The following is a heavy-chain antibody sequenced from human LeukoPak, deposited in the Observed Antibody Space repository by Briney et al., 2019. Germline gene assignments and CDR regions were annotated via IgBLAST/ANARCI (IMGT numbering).Heavy chain of an antibody. Sequence: PGGSLRLSCVASGFSFSGYTMNWVRQAPGKGLEWVGRIKSKTDGGTTDYAAPVKGRFTISRDDSKNTLYLQMNSLKTEDTAVYYCTRPLEGMDVWGQGTTVTVSS. V-gene: IGHV3-15*01. CDR1: GFSFSGYT. CDR2: IKSKTDGGTT. J-gene: IGHJ6*02. CDR3: TRPLEGMDV.